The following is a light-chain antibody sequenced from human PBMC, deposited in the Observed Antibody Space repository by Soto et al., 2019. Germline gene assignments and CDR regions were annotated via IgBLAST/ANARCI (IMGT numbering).Light chain of an antibody. J-gene: IGKJ1*01. Sequence: DIVMIQFPDSLAVSLGERATINCKSSQSVLFRSSNINYLAWYQQKPGPPPKLLIYWASTRESGVPDRFSGSGSGTDFTLTISTLQAEDVAVYYCQQYYSTPLTFGQGTKVDIK. V-gene: IGKV4-1*01. CDR3: QQYYSTPLT. CDR1: QSVLFRSSNINY. CDR2: WAS.